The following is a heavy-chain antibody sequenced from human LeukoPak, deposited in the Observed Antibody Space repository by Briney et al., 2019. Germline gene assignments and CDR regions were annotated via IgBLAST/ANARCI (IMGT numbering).Heavy chain of an antibody. J-gene: IGHJ4*02. D-gene: IGHD3-10*01. CDR3: ASDYYGSGSSSDY. Sequence: TPGESLKISCKGSGYSFTSYWISWVRQMPGKGLEWMGRIDPSDSYTNYSPSFQGHVTISADKSVSTAYLQWSSLKASDTAMYYCASDYYGSGSSSDYWGQGTLVTVSS. V-gene: IGHV5-10-1*01. CDR2: IDPSDSYT. CDR1: GYSFTSYW.